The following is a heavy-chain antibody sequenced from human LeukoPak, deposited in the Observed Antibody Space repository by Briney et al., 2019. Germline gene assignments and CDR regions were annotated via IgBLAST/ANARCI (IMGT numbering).Heavy chain of an antibody. D-gene: IGHD6-6*01. CDR3: AKSGDSSSSGVNFDY. CDR2: IPYDGSNK. V-gene: IGHV3-30*18. Sequence: SGGSLRLPCAASGFTFSSYGMHWVRQAPGKGLEWVAVIPYDGSNKYYADSVKGRFTISRDNSKNTLYLQMNSLRAEDTAVYYCAKSGDSSSSGVNFDYWGQGTLVTVSS. J-gene: IGHJ4*02. CDR1: GFTFSSYG.